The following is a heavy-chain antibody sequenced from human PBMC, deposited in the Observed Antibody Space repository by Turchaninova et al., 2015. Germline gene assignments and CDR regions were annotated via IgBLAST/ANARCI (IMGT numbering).Heavy chain of an antibody. D-gene: IGHD6-13*01. V-gene: IGHV3-30*03. CDR2: ISYDGSNK. J-gene: IGHJ4*02. Sequence: QVQLVESGGGVVQPGRSLRRSCAASGFTFSSYGMHWVRQAPGKGLEWVAVISYDGSNKYYADSVKGRFTISRDNSKNTLYLQMNSLRAEDTAVYYCAYNSSSWSIFDYWGQGTLVTVSS. CDR3: AYNSSSWSIFDY. CDR1: GFTFSSYG.